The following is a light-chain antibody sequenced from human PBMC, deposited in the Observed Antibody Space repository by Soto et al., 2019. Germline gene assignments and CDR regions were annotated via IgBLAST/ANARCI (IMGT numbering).Light chain of an antibody. J-gene: IGLJ1*01. Sequence: QSALTQPPSASGSPGQSVTISCAGTSSDVCGYNYVSWYQQYPGKVPKLMIYEVSERPSGVPDRFSGSKSGNTAFLTVSRLKAEDEADYYCLSYADTSYVFGTGTNVTV. V-gene: IGLV2-8*01. CDR2: EVS. CDR1: SSDVCGYNY. CDR3: LSYADTSYV.